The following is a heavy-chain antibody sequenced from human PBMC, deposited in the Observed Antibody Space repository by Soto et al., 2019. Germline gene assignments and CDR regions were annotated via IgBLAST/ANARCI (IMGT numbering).Heavy chain of an antibody. Sequence: QVQLQQSGPGLVKPSQTLSLTCTISGDSVSSNSVTWNWIRQSPSRGLEWLGRTYYRSKYYNDYALSVKSRVTINADTSKNQFSLQMNSLTPEDTAVYYCARNEGSGYDYYFDFWGQGILVTVSS. CDR1: GDSVSSNSVT. CDR2: TYYRSKYYN. D-gene: IGHD5-12*01. CDR3: ARNEGSGYDYYFDF. V-gene: IGHV6-1*01. J-gene: IGHJ4*02.